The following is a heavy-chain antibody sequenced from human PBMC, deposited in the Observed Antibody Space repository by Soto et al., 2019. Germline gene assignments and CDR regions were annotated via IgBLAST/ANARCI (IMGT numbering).Heavy chain of an antibody. D-gene: IGHD1-7*01. CDR3: ARDRYGITGTMGGWFDP. Sequence: PGGSLRLSCAASGFTFSSYGMHWVRQAPGKGLEWVAVIWYDGSNKYYADSVKGRFTISRDNSKNTLYLQMNSLRAEDTAVYYCARDRYGITGTMGGWFDPWGQGTLVTVS. J-gene: IGHJ5*02. V-gene: IGHV3-33*01. CDR2: IWYDGSNK. CDR1: GFTFSSYG.